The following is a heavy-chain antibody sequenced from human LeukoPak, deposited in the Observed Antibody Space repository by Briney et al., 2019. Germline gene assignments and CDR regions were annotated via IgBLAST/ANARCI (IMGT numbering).Heavy chain of an antibody. J-gene: IGHJ4*02. Sequence: PGGSLRLSCAASGFTFSSYSMNWVRQAPGKGLEWVSYISSSSSTIYYADSVKGRFTISRDNAKNSPYLQMNSLRDEYTAVDYCARFGPSYYDSSGYYYPYWGQGTLVTVSS. D-gene: IGHD3-22*01. CDR1: GFTFSSYS. V-gene: IGHV3-48*02. CDR3: ARFGPSYYDSSGYYYPY. CDR2: ISSSSSTI.